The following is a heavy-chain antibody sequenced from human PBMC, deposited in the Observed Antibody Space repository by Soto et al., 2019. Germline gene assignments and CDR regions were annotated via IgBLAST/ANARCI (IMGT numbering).Heavy chain of an antibody. CDR3: ASSLVVVAASVFDY. Sequence: PSESLSLTCAVSGGSISSSNWWSWVRQPPGKGLEWIGEIYHSGSTNYNPSLKSRVTISVDTSKNQFSLKLSSVTAADTAVYYCASSLVVVAASVFDYWGQGTLVTVSS. CDR1: GGSISSSNW. J-gene: IGHJ4*02. V-gene: IGHV4-4*02. D-gene: IGHD2-15*01. CDR2: IYHSGST.